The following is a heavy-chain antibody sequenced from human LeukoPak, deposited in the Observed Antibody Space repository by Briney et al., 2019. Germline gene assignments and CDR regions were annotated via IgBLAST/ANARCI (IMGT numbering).Heavy chain of an antibody. CDR2: ISSNGGST. D-gene: IGHD3-22*01. J-gene: IGHJ3*02. V-gene: IGHV3-64D*06. CDR3: VKGKIVVVIFAFDI. CDR1: GFTFSSYA. Sequence: PGGSLRLSCSASGFTFSSYAMHWVRQAPGKGLEYVSAISSNGGSTYYADSVKGRFTISRDNSKNTLYPQMSSLRAEDTAVYYCVKGKIVVVIFAFDIWGQGTMVTVSS.